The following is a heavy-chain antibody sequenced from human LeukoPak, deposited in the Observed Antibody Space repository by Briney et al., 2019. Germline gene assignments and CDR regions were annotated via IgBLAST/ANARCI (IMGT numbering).Heavy chain of an antibody. J-gene: IGHJ5*02. CDR2: IYPGDSDT. CDR1: GYSFTSYW. V-gene: IGHV5-51*01. CDR3: ARVLDSGSYLGLWRRFDP. Sequence: GESLKISCKGSGYSFTSYWIGWVRQMPGKGLEWMEIIYPGDSDTRYSPSFQGQVTISADKSISTAYLQWSSLKASDTAMYYCARVLDSGSYLGLWRRFDPWGQGTLVTVSS. D-gene: IGHD1-26*01.